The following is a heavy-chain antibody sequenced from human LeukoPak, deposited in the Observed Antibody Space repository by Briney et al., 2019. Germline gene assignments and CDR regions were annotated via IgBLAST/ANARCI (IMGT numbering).Heavy chain of an antibody. V-gene: IGHV3-21*01. CDR3: ATDSYVSGSYYRLFY. Sequence: GGSLRLSCAPSGFTFSSYSMNWVRQAPGKGLEWVSSISSSSSYIYYADSVKGRFTISRDNAKNTLYLQMNNLRAEDTAIYYCATDSYVSGSYYRLFYWGQGTLVTVSS. J-gene: IGHJ4*02. D-gene: IGHD3-10*01. CDR2: ISSSSSYI. CDR1: GFTFSSYS.